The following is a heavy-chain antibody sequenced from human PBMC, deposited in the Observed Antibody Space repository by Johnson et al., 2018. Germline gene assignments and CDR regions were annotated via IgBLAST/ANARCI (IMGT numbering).Heavy chain of an antibody. CDR3: AGDLGDQLLSHSTIYGMDV. D-gene: IGHD2-2*01. CDR2: ISYDGSNK. CDR1: GFTFSSYG. V-gene: IGHV3-30*03. J-gene: IGHJ6*02. Sequence: QVQLVESGGGVVQPGRSLRLSCAASGFTFSSYGMHWVRQAPGKGLEWVAVISYDGSNKYYADSVKGRFTISRDNSKNTLYLQMNSLRAEDTAVYDCAGDLGDQLLSHSTIYGMDVWGQGTTVTVSS.